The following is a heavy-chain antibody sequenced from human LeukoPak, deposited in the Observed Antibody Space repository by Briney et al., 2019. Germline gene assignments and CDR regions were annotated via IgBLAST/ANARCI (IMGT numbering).Heavy chain of an antibody. J-gene: IGHJ1*01. CDR2: ISAYNGNT. V-gene: IGHV1-18*01. D-gene: IGHD3-10*01. Sequence: ASVKVSCKASGYTFTSYGFSWVRQAPGQGLEWMGWISAYNGNTNYAQKFQGRVTMTRDTSISTSYMELGRLRSDDTAVYYCARVFTVVRGVHFQYWGQGTLVTVSS. CDR1: GYTFTSYG. CDR3: ARVFTVVRGVHFQY.